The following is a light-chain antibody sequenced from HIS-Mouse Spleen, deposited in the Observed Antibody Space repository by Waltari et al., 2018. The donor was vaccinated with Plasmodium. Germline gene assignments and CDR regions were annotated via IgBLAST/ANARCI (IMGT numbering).Light chain of an antibody. V-gene: IGLV3-25*03. CDR2: KDS. J-gene: IGLJ3*02. CDR1: ALPKQY. CDR3: QSADSSGTYWV. Sequence: SYELTQPPSVSVSPGQTARITCSGDALPKQYAYWYHQNPGQAPVRVIYKDSDRPSVIPERFSGSSSVRTVTLTISGVQAEDEADYYCQSADSSGTYWVFGGGTKLTVL.